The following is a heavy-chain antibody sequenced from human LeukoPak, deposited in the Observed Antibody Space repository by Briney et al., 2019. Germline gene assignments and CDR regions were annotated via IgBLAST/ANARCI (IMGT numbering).Heavy chain of an antibody. CDR1: GGTFSSYA. Sequence: HWASVKVSCKASGGTFSSYAISWVRQAPGQGLEWMGGIIPIFGTANYAQKFQGRVTITADESTSTAYMELSSLRSEDTAVYYCARILPPVVPAATRGSDEYFQHWGQGTLVTVSS. V-gene: IGHV1-69*13. CDR3: ARILPPVVPAATRGSDEYFQH. CDR2: IIPIFGTA. D-gene: IGHD2-2*01. J-gene: IGHJ1*01.